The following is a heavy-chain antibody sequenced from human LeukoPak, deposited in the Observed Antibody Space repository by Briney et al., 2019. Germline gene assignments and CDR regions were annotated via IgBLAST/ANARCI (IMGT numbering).Heavy chain of an antibody. V-gene: IGHV4-59*01. J-gene: IGHJ6*03. CDR2: IYYSGTT. D-gene: IGHD3-22*01. CDR1: GASIISYF. CDR3: ARSTSGYYSKHYYFYMDV. Sequence: PSETLSLTCSVSGASIISYFGCWIRQPPGRGLEWIGYIYYSGTTNYNPSLKSRIAISLDTSKKQFSLRMRSVTAADTAVYYCARSTSGYYSKHYYFYMDVWGKGTTVTVSS.